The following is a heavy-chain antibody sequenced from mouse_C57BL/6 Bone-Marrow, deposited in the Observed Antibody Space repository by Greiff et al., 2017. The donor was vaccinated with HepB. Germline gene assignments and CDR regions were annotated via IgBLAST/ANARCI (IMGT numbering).Heavy chain of an antibody. Sequence: QVQLQQPGAELVMPGASVKLSCKASGYTFTSYWMHWVKQRPGQGLEWIGEIDPSDSYTNYNQKFKGKSTLTVDKSSSTAYMQLSSLTSEDSAVYYCARDSIDDGYYNDYWGQGTTLTVSS. J-gene: IGHJ2*01. CDR3: ARDSIDDGYYNDY. V-gene: IGHV1-69*01. CDR1: GYTFTSYW. CDR2: IDPSDSYT. D-gene: IGHD2-3*01.